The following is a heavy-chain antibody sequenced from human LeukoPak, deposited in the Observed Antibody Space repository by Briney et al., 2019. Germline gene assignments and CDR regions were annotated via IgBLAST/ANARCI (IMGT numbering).Heavy chain of an antibody. CDR1: GYTFTGYY. CDR2: INPNSGAT. D-gene: IGHD6-13*01. Sequence: GASVKVSCKASGYTFTGYYMHWVRQAPGQGLEWMGWINPNSGATKYAQKFQGRVTMTRDTSISTAYMELSRLRSDDTAVYYCAGDLSIAAAGALFDYWGQGTLVTVSS. J-gene: IGHJ4*02. CDR3: AGDLSIAAAGALFDY. V-gene: IGHV1-2*02.